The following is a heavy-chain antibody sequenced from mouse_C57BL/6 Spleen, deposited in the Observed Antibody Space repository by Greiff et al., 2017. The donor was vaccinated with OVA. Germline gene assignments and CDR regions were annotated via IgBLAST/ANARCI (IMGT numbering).Heavy chain of an antibody. J-gene: IGHJ3*01. CDR3: ARDQRTAQACAY. CDR1: GFTFSSYA. CDR2: ISDGGSYT. V-gene: IGHV5-4*01. D-gene: IGHD3-2*02. Sequence: EVQRVESGGGLVKPGGSLKLSCAASGFTFSSYAMSWVRQTPEKRLEWVATISDGGSYTYYPDNVKGRLTISRDNAKNNLYLQMSHLKSEDTAMYYCARDQRTAQACAYWGQGTPVTVSA.